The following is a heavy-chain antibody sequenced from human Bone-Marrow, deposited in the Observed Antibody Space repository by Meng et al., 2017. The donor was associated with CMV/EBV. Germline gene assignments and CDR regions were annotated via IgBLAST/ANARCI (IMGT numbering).Heavy chain of an antibody. CDR2: INHSGST. CDR1: GGSFSGYY. D-gene: IGHD3-3*01. J-gene: IGHJ5*02. CDR3: ARQHYDFWSGYYPPNWFDP. V-gene: IGHV4-34*01. Sequence: GSLRLSCAVYGGSFSGYYWSWIRQPPGKGLEWIGEINHSGSTNYNPSLKSRVTISVDTSKNQFSLKLSSVTAADTAVYYCARQHYDFWSGYYPPNWFDPWGQGTLVTVSS.